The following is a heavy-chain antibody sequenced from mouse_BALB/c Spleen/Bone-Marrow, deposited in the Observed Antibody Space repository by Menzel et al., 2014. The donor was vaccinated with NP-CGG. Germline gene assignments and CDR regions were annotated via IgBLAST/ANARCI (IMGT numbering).Heavy chain of an antibody. CDR3: VYGNYYLAY. J-gene: IGHJ3*01. CDR2: INPSTGYT. V-gene: IGHV1-7*01. Sequence: QVQLQQSGAELAKPGASVKMSCKASGYTFTSYWMHWVKQRPGQGLEWIGYINPSTGYTEYNQKFKDKATLTADKSSSTAYMQLSSLTSEDSAVYYCVYGNYYLAYWGQGTLVNVSA. D-gene: IGHD2-1*01. CDR1: GYTFTSYW.